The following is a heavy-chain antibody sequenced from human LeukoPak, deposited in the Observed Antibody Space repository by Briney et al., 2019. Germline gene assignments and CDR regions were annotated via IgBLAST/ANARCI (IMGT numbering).Heavy chain of an antibody. Sequence: SVKVSCKASGGTFSSYAISWVRQAPGQGLEWMGGIIPIFGTANYAQKFQGRVTITADESTSTAYMELSSLRSEDTAVYYCARVDLGVVITYYYGTDVWGQGTTVTVSS. V-gene: IGHV1-69*13. D-gene: IGHD3-3*01. CDR2: IIPIFGTA. CDR1: GGTFSSYA. J-gene: IGHJ6*02. CDR3: ARVDLGVVITYYYGTDV.